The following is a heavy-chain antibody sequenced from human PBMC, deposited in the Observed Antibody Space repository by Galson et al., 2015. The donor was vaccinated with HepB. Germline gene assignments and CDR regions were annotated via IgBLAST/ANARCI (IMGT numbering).Heavy chain of an antibody. CDR3: AREGGYSYGYYYYYYMDV. CDR2: IKQDGSEK. D-gene: IGHD5-18*01. CDR1: GFTFSSYW. Sequence: SLRLSCAASGFTFSSYWMSWVRQAPGKGLEWVANIKQDGSEKYYVDSVKGRFTISRDNAKNSLYLQMNSLRAEDTAVYYCAREGGYSYGYYYYYYMDVWGKGTTVTVSS. J-gene: IGHJ6*03. V-gene: IGHV3-7*01.